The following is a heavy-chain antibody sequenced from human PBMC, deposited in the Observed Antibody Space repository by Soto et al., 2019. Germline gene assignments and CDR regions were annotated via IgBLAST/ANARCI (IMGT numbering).Heavy chain of an antibody. CDR2: IYYSGST. Sequence: SETLSLTCTVAGGSVSSSSYYWGWIRQPPGKGLEWIGSIYYSGSTYYNPSLKSRVTISVDTSKNQFSLKLSSVTAADTAVYYCASFNGDYLHWGQGTLVTVSS. J-gene: IGHJ1*01. CDR1: GGSVSSSSYY. V-gene: IGHV4-39*07. CDR3: ASFNGDYLH. D-gene: IGHD4-17*01.